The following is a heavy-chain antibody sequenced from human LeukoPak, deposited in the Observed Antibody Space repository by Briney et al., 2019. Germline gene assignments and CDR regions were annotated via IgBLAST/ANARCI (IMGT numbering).Heavy chain of an antibody. V-gene: IGHV4-38-2*02. CDR2: IYYSGST. CDR3: ARDYTKGGEQRLVQSDY. J-gene: IGHJ4*02. D-gene: IGHD6-13*01. CDR1: GYSISSGYY. Sequence: SETLSLTCTVSGYSISSGYYWGWIRQPPGKGLEWIGSIYYSGSTYYNPSLKSRVTISVDTSKNQFSLKLSSVTAADTAVYYCARDYTKGGEQRLVQSDYWGQGTLVTVSS.